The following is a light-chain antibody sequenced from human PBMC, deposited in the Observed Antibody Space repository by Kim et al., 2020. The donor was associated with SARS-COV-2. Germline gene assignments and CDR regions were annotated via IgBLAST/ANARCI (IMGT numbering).Light chain of an antibody. CDR1: SSNIGTGYD. CDR2: GNS. CDR3: QSYDSSLSGYV. Sequence: QRLTISCTGGSSNIGTGYDVHWYQQLPGTAPKLLIYGNSNRPSGVPDRFSGSKSGTSASLAITGLQAEDEADYYCQSYDSSLSGYVFGTGTKVTVL. J-gene: IGLJ1*01. V-gene: IGLV1-40*01.